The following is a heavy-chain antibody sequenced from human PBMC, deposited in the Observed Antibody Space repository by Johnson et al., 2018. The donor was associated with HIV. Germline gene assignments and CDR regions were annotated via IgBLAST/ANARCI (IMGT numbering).Heavy chain of an antibody. Sequence: QVQLVESGGGVVQPGRSLRLSCAASGFTFSNYGMHWVRQAPGKGLEWVAVISYDGSNKYYADSVKGRFTISRDNAKNSLYLQMNSLRAEDTAVYYCARDRGYCTNGVCYYDAFDIWGQGTMVTVAA. V-gene: IGHV3-30*19. CDR3: ARDRGYCTNGVCYYDAFDI. D-gene: IGHD2-8*01. CDR1: GFTFSNYG. J-gene: IGHJ3*02. CDR2: ISYDGSNK.